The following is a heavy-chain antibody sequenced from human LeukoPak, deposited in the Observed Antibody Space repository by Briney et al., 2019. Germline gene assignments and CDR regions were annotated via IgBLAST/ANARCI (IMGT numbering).Heavy chain of an antibody. CDR2: INHSGST. Sequence: SETLSLTCAVYGGSFSGYYWSWIRQPPGKGLEWIGEINHSGSTNYNSSLKSRVTISVDTSKNQFSLKLSSVTAADTAVYYCARGLGGTPRRAFDIWGQGTMVTVSS. CDR1: GGSFSGYY. J-gene: IGHJ3*02. D-gene: IGHD6-19*01. CDR3: ARGLGGTPRRAFDI. V-gene: IGHV4-34*01.